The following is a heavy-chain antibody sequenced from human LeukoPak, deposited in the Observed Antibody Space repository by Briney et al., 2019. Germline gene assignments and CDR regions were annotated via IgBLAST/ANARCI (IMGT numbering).Heavy chain of an antibody. V-gene: IGHV3-53*01. CDR3: ATIGAAGAFDI. CDR1: GFTVSDAY. J-gene: IGHJ3*02. CDR2: IYNGGIT. D-gene: IGHD6-13*01. Sequence: AGGSLRLSCAASGFTVSDAYMTWVRQAPGKGLQWVSVIYNGGITYYADSVKGRFTIFKDISKNTVYVQMNSLSADDTAVYYCATIGAAGAFDIWGQGTMVTVSS.